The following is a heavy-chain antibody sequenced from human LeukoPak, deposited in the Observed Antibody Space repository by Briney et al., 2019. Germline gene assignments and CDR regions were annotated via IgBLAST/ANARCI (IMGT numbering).Heavy chain of an antibody. CDR3: ARGHYGLDV. V-gene: IGHV3-7*01. J-gene: IGHJ6*02. Sequence: GGSLRLSCAASGSTFSDSWLTWVRQAPGKGLEWVAHISHDGTGTSYVDSVKGRFIISRDNAKKLLSLQMSGLRAEDTGVFYCARGHYGLDVWGQGTSVTVSS. CDR1: GSTFSDSW. CDR2: ISHDGTGT.